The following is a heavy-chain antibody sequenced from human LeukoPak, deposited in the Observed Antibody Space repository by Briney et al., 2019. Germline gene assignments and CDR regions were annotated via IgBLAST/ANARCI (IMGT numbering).Heavy chain of an antibody. CDR1: GFTFSHFG. CDR3: AKGHMTTYFQH. Sequence: PGGSLRLSCEASGFTFSHFGMHWVRQAPGKGLEWVAVIWSDATNQYYGDSVKGRFTISRDNFKKTVSLQMDSLRAEDTAVYYCAKGHMTTYFQHWGQGTLVTVSS. CDR2: IWSDATNQ. D-gene: IGHD4-11*01. V-gene: IGHV3-33*06. J-gene: IGHJ1*01.